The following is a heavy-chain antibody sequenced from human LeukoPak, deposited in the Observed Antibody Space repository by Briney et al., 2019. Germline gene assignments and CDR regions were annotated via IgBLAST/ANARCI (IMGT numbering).Heavy chain of an antibody. D-gene: IGHD1/OR15-1a*01. V-gene: IGHV4-59*01. J-gene: IGHJ4*02. Sequence: SETLSLTCTVSGGPISSYYWSWVRQPPGKGLEWIGYIYYSGSTNYNPSLKSRVTISVDTSENQFSLKLSSVTAADTAVYYCARGGDWNIDYWGQGTLVTVSS. CDR2: IYYSGST. CDR1: GGPISSYY. CDR3: ARGGDWNIDY.